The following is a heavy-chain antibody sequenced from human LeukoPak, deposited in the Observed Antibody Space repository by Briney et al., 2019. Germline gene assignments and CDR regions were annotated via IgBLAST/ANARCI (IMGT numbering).Heavy chain of an antibody. V-gene: IGHV1-46*01. J-gene: IGHJ4*02. Sequence: ASVKVSCKASGYTFASYYMHWVRQAPGQGLEWMGIINPSGGSTSYAQKFQGRVTMTRDTSTCTVYMELSSLRSEDTAVYYCARAEAVAATQWGYWGQGTLVTVSS. CDR1: GYTFASYY. CDR3: ARAEAVAATQWGY. CDR2: INPSGGST. D-gene: IGHD6-19*01.